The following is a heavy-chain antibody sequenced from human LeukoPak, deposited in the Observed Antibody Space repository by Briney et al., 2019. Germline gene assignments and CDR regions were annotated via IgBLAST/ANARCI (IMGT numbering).Heavy chain of an antibody. Sequence: GGSLRLSCVASGFTFSIYNMNWVRQTPGKGLEWVPFVSGTNVTRYYADSVRGRFTISRDNAKNSLYLQMNSLRAEDTALYYCAKGVTGAEWELDFDYWGQGTLVTVSS. D-gene: IGHD1-26*01. CDR3: AKGVTGAEWELDFDY. CDR2: VSGTNVTR. V-gene: IGHV3-48*04. J-gene: IGHJ4*02. CDR1: GFTFSIYN.